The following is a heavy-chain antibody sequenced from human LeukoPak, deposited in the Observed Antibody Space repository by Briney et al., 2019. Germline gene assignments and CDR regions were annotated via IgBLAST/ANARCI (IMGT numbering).Heavy chain of an antibody. Sequence: PGGSLRLSCAASGFTFSSYSMNWVRQAPGKGLEWVSAISGSGGSTYYADSVKGRFTISRDNSKNTLYLQMNSLRAEDTAVYYCAKVAGKIGYYFDYWGQGTLVTVSS. J-gene: IGHJ4*02. D-gene: IGHD6-19*01. CDR1: GFTFSSYS. CDR3: AKVAGKIGYYFDY. V-gene: IGHV3-23*01. CDR2: ISGSGGST.